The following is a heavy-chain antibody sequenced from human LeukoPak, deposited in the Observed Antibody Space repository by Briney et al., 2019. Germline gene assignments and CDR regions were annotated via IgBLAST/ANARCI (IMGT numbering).Heavy chain of an antibody. V-gene: IGHV4-59*01. CDR3: ARVPPSNGYYYYYYMDV. J-gene: IGHJ6*03. Sequence: SETLSLTCTVYGGSFSSYYWSWIRQPPGKGLEWIGYIYYSGSTNYNPSLKSRVTISVDTSKNQFSLKLSSVTAADTAVYYCARVPPSNGYYYYYYMDVWGKGTTVTISS. CDR1: GGSFSSYY. D-gene: IGHD2-8*01. CDR2: IYYSGST.